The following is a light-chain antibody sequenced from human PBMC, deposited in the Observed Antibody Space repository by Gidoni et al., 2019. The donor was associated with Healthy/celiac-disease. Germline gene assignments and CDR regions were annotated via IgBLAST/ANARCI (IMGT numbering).Light chain of an antibody. CDR3: QEYNSYGMCS. J-gene: IGKJ2*04. V-gene: IGKV1-5*03. CDR2: KAS. CDR1: QSISSW. Sequence: LQLTQSPSTLSAPVGDRVTITCRASQSISSWLAWYQQKPGKAPKLLIYKASSLESGVPSRFSGSGSGTEFTLTISSLQPDDFATDYCQEYNSYGMCSFGQGTKLEIK.